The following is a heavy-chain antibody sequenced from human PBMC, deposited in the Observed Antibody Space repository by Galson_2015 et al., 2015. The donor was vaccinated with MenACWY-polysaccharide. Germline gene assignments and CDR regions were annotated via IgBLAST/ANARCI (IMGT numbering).Heavy chain of an antibody. CDR1: GFTFSSYG. D-gene: IGHD4-23*01. CDR3: AKTQNAEYYGGNSWSEETNFDY. V-gene: IGHV3-30*18. Sequence: SLRLSCAASGFTFSSYGMHWVRQAPGKGLEWVAVISYDGSNKYYADSVKGRFTISRDNSKNTLYLQMNSLRAEDTAVYYCAKTQNAEYYGGNSWSEETNFDYWGQGTLVTVSS. CDR2: ISYDGSNK. J-gene: IGHJ4*02.